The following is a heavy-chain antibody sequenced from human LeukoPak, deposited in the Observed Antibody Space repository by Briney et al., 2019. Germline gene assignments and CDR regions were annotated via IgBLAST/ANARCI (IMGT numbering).Heavy chain of an antibody. D-gene: IGHD1-1*01. J-gene: IGHJ4*02. CDR1: GFTFSSYS. V-gene: IGHV3-21*01. CDR2: ISSSSSYI. Sequence: GGSLRPSCAASGFTFSSYSMKWVRQAPGKGLEWVASISSSSSYIYYADSVKGRFTISRDNAQNSLYLQLNSLRAEDTAVYYCARVPAGGTGGDFDYWGQGTLVTVSS. CDR3: ARVPAGGTGGDFDY.